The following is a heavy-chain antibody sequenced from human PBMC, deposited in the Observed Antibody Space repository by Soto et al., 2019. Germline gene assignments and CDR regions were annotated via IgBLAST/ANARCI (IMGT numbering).Heavy chain of an antibody. J-gene: IGHJ4*02. CDR1: GGSISGRNW. CDR3: ARLIYDSRLNYFYFDF. D-gene: IGHD3-22*01. V-gene: IGHV4-4*02. CDR2: VFHSGDT. Sequence: SETLSLTCVVSGGSISGRNWWSWVRQAPGKGLEWIGEVFHSGDTTYTPSLRSRVTISEDKSKNQFSLKLNSVTAADTAVYYCARLIYDSRLNYFYFDFWGQGALVTVSS.